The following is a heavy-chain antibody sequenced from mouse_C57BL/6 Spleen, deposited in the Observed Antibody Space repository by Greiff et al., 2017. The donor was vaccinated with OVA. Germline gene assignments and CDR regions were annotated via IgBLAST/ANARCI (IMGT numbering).Heavy chain of an antibody. D-gene: IGHD2-4*01. CDR1: GYTFTDYN. J-gene: IGHJ3*01. CDR3: ARRGLYDYAFAY. Sequence: EVQLQQSGPELVKPGASVTMSCKASGYTFTDYNMHWVKQSHGKSLEWIGYINPNNGGTSYNQKFKGKATLTVNKSSSTAYMELRSLTSEDSAVYYCARRGLYDYAFAYWGQGTLVTVSA. CDR2: INPNNGGT. V-gene: IGHV1-22*01.